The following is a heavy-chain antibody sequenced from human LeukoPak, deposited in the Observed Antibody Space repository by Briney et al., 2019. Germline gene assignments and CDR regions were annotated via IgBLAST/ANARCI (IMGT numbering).Heavy chain of an antibody. CDR1: GFTFSDYA. Sequence: GGSLRLSCTGSGFTFSDYAMSWFRQAPGKGLEWVAVISYDGSNKYYADSVKGRFTISRDNSKNTLYLQMNSLRAEDTAVYYCAKSPDFDWLLSALDYWGQGTLVTVSS. CDR3: AKSPDFDWLLSALDY. CDR2: ISYDGSNK. D-gene: IGHD3-9*01. V-gene: IGHV3-30*18. J-gene: IGHJ4*02.